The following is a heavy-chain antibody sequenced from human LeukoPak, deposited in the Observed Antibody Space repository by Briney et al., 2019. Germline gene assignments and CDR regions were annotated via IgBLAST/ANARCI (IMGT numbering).Heavy chain of an antibody. V-gene: IGHV4-59*01. CDR1: GGSISSYY. J-gene: IGHJ5*02. Sequence: SETLSLTCTVSGGSISSYYRSWIRQPPGKGLEWIGYIYYSGTTNYNPSLKSRLTISLDTSKNQFSLKLSSVTAADTGIYYCARDFTTDADNWGFRSTWFDPWGQGTLVTVSS. CDR2: IYYSGTT. CDR3: ARDFTTDADNWGFRSTWFDP. D-gene: IGHD5-24*01.